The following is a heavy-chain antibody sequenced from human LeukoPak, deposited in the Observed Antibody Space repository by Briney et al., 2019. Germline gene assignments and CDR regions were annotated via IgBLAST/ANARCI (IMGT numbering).Heavy chain of an antibody. V-gene: IGHV3-33*01. CDR3: ARGTKVGATGWFDP. D-gene: IGHD1-26*01. CDR2: IWYDGSNK. CDR1: GFTFSSYG. J-gene: IGHJ5*02. Sequence: GGSLRLSCAASGFTFSSYGMHWVRQAPGKGLEGVAVIWYDGSNKYYADSVKGRFTISRDNSKNTLYLQMNSLRAEDTAVYYCARGTKVGATGWFDPWGQGTLVTVSS.